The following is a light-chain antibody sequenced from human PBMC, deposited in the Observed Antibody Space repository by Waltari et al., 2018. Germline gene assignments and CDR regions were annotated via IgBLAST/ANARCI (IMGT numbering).Light chain of an antibody. CDR3: QQASRFPRT. CDR1: QGLDNW. J-gene: IGKJ4*01. CDR2: YIS. V-gene: IGKV1D-12*01. Sequence: DIQMTPSPSSVSASVGDRVTITCRASQGLDNWVSWYQQKPGEAPRLLIYYISNLETGVPSRCSGSGSGTDFTLTINSLQPEDYATYYCQQASRFPRTFGGGTKVDVK.